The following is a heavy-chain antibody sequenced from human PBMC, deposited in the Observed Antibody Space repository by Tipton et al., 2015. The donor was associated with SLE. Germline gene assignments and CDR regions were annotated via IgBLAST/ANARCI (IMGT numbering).Heavy chain of an antibody. Sequence: SLRLSCAASGFTFSSYAMSWVRQAPGKGLEWVSAISGSGGSTYYADSVKGRFTISRDNSKNTPYLQMNSLRAEDTAVYYCAKDLSSSSAIAVVGVFDYWGQGTLVTVSS. J-gene: IGHJ4*02. CDR3: AKDLSSSSAIAVVGVFDY. CDR1: GFTFSSYA. D-gene: IGHD6-19*01. CDR2: ISGSGGST. V-gene: IGHV3-23*01.